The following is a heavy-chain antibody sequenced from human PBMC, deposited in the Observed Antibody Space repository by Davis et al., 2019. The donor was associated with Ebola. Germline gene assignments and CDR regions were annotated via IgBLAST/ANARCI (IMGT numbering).Heavy chain of an antibody. CDR2: IFYSGST. D-gene: IGHD4-17*01. Sequence: MPSETLSLTCTVSGGSIDSGGYYWSWIRQRPGKGLEWIGYIFYSGSTNYNPSLKSRVTISLDTSKNQISLKLSSVTAADTAVYYCARGNYGDYIVLYYYNMDVWGQGTTVTVSS. CDR1: GGSIDSGGYY. V-gene: IGHV4-61*08. J-gene: IGHJ6*02. CDR3: ARGNYGDYIVLYYYNMDV.